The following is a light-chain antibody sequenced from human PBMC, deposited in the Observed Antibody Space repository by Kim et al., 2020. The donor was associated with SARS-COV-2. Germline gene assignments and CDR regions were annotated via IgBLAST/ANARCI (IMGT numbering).Light chain of an antibody. CDR3: QTWGTGIRV. J-gene: IGLJ3*02. CDR1: SGHSSYA. Sequence: SVNLTCTLSSGHSSYAIAWHQQQPEKGPRYLMKLNSDGSHSKGDGIPDRFSGSSSGAERYLTISSLQSDDEADYYCQTWGTGIRVFGGGTQLTVL. V-gene: IGLV4-69*01. CDR2: LNSDGSH.